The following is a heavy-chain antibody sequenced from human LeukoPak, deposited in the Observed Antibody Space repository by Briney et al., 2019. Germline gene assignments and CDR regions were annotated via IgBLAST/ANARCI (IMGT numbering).Heavy chain of an antibody. CDR1: GFTFSSYG. Sequence: PGGSLRLPCAASGFTFSSYGMSWVRQAPGKGLEWVSAISGSGGSTYYADSVKGRFTISRDNSKNTLYLQMNSLRAEDTAVYYCAKYSGYEYYYHYYMDVWGKGTTVTISS. V-gene: IGHV3-23*01. D-gene: IGHD5-12*01. J-gene: IGHJ6*03. CDR2: ISGSGGST. CDR3: AKYSGYEYYYHYYMDV.